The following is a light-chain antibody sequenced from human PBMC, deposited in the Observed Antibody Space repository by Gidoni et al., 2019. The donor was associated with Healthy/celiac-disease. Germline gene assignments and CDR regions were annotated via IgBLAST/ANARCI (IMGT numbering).Light chain of an antibody. Sequence: DIQMPQSPSTLSASVGDRVTITCRASQSISSWLAWYQQKPGKAPKLLIYDASSLESGVPSRFSGSGAGTEFTLTISSLQPDDFATYYCQQDNSYSWTFEQGTKVEIK. CDR3: QQDNSYSWT. CDR1: QSISSW. J-gene: IGKJ1*01. V-gene: IGKV1-5*01. CDR2: DAS.